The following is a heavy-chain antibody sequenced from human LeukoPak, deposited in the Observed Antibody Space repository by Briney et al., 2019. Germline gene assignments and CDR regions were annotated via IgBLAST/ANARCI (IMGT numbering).Heavy chain of an antibody. D-gene: IGHD3-10*01. Sequence: GGSLRLSCAASGFTFSSYWMSWVRQAPGKGLEWVANIKQDGSEKYYVDSVKGRFTISRDNAKNSLYLQMNSLRAEDTAVYYCAREKETLLSITMVRGLIRRHYYMDVWGKGTTVTISS. CDR3: AREKETLLSITMVRGLIRRHYYMDV. J-gene: IGHJ6*03. CDR2: IKQDGSEK. CDR1: GFTFSSYW. V-gene: IGHV3-7*01.